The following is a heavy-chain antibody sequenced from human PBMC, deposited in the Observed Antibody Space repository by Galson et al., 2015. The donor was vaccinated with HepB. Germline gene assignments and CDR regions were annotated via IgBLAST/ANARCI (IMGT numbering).Heavy chain of an antibody. CDR3: ATERAGYPFYFDY. J-gene: IGHJ4*02. Sequence: SVKVSCKASGYSFTSYAMHWVRQAPGQRLEWMGWINAGNGNTKYSQKFQGRVTITRDTSASTAYMELSSLRSEDTAVFYCATERAGYPFYFDYWGQGTLVTVSS. D-gene: IGHD3-9*01. CDR2: INAGNGNT. CDR1: GYSFTSYA. V-gene: IGHV1-3*01.